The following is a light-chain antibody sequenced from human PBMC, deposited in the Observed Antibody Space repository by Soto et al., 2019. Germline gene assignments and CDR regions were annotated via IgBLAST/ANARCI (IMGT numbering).Light chain of an antibody. J-gene: IGKJ5*01. CDR3: QQLNSYVSST. CDR1: QGISNY. Sequence: DIQLTQSPSFLSASVGDRVAITCRASQGISNYLAWYQQKPGRAPKLLIYAASTLQSGVPARFRGSGSGTKFTLTISTLQPEDYATNHSQQLNSYVSSTFGHWTRLEIK. CDR2: AAS. V-gene: IGKV1-9*01.